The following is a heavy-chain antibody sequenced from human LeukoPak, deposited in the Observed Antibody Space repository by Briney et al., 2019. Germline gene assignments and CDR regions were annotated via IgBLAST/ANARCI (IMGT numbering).Heavy chain of an antibody. J-gene: IGHJ4*02. CDR3: ARATTYYDILTGYYTQYYFDY. Sequence: PSETLSLTCTVSGGSISSYYWSWIRQPPGKGLEWIGYIYYSGSTNYNPSLKSRVTISVDTSKNQFSLKLSSVTAADTAVYYCARATTYYDILTGYYTQYYFDYWGQGTLVTVSS. V-gene: IGHV4-59*01. CDR1: GGSISSYY. D-gene: IGHD3-9*01. CDR2: IYYSGST.